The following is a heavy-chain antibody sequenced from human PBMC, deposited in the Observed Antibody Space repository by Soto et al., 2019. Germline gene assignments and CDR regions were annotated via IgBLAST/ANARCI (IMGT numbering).Heavy chain of an antibody. CDR3: ARGYSSSWVSSYYYGMDV. J-gene: IGHJ6*02. D-gene: IGHD6-13*01. V-gene: IGHV4-39*01. CDR1: GGSISSSSYY. Sequence: SETLSLTCTVSGGSISSSSYYWGWIRQPPGKGQEWIGSIYYSGSTYYNPSLKSRVTISVDTSKNQFSLKLSSVTAADTAVYYCARGYSSSWVSSYYYGMDVWGQGTTVTVSS. CDR2: IYYSGST.